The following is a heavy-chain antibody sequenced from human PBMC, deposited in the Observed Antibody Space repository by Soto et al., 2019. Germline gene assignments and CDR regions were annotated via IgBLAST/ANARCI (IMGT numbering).Heavy chain of an antibody. CDR3: ARDRSTSRSDRRSFDY. CDR1: GYTFSSYG. CDR2: ISANNANT. Sequence: QVQLVQSGAEVKKPGASVKVSCTASGYTFSSYGISWVRQAPGQGLEWMGWISANNANTNYAQNLQGRVTMTTDTATNTAYMELRSLRSADTAVYYCARDRSTSRSDRRSFDYWGQGTLVTVSS. J-gene: IGHJ4*02. V-gene: IGHV1-18*01. D-gene: IGHD6-13*01.